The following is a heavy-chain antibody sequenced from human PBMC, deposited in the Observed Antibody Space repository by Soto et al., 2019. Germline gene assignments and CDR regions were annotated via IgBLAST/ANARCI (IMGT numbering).Heavy chain of an antibody. CDR3: ARVKISPAAFDI. V-gene: IGHV4-39*01. Sequence: LSLTCTVSGGSISSSSYYWGWIRQPPGKGLEWIGSIYYSGSTYYNPSLKSRVTISVDTSKNQFSLKLSSVTAADTAVYYCARVKISPAAFDIWGQGTMVTVS. CDR2: IYYSGST. D-gene: IGHD3-16*01. CDR1: GGSISSSSYY. J-gene: IGHJ3*02.